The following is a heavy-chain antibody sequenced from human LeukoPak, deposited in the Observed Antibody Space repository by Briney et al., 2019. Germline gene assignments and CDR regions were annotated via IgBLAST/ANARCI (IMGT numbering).Heavy chain of an antibody. Sequence: ASVKVSCEASGYIFTNHYMHWVRQAPGQGLEWMGWINPNSGGTNYAQKFQGRVTMTRDTSISTAYMELSRLRSDDTAVYYCARDQDNWFDPWGQGTLVTVSS. CDR3: ARDQDNWFDP. V-gene: IGHV1-2*02. CDR1: GYIFTNHY. J-gene: IGHJ5*02. CDR2: INPNSGGT.